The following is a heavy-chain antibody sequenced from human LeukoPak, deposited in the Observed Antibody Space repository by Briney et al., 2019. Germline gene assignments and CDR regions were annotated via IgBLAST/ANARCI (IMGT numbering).Heavy chain of an antibody. CDR1: GGSISSSNW. CDR3: ARAPYDSFNYYGMDV. CDR2: IYHSGST. V-gene: IGHV4-4*02. J-gene: IGHJ6*02. Sequence: PSGTLSLTCAVSGGSISSSNWWSWVRQPPGKGLEWIGEIYHSGSTNYNPSLKSRVTISVDKSKNQFSLNLSSVTAADRAVYYCARAPYDSFNYYGMDVWGQGTTVTVSS. D-gene: IGHD3-22*01.